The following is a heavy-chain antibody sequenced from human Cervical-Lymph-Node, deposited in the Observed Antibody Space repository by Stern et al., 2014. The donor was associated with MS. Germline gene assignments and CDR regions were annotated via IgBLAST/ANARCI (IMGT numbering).Heavy chain of an antibody. CDR3: ARHVQGFDY. V-gene: IGHV5-51*01. CDR1: GYSFTIYY. J-gene: IGHJ4*02. CDR2: IYPYASDT. Sequence: EVQLVESGAEVKKPGESLKISCKLSGYSFTIYYIAWVRQMPGQGLEWMGVIYPYASDTAYRPSFQGPVSITADKSITTAYLQWSSLRASDTAMYYCARHVQGFDYWGQGTLVTVSS.